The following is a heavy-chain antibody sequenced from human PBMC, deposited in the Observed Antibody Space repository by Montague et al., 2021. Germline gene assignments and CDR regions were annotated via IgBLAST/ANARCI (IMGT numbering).Heavy chain of an antibody. CDR1: GASITSNIYY. CDR3: ARVFSSWYVGWFDP. Sequence: SETLSLTCTVSGASITSNIYYWGWIRQSPGKGLEWIGRIYYSGNSFYQPSLKSRITMAVDTSKNQFSLKLSSVTAADTAIYYCARVFSSWYVGWFDPWGQGTLVNVSS. V-gene: IGHV4-39*07. CDR2: IYYSGNS. J-gene: IGHJ5*02. D-gene: IGHD6-13*01.